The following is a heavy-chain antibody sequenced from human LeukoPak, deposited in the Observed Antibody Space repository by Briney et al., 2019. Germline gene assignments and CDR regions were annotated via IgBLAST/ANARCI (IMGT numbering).Heavy chain of an antibody. Sequence: ASVKVSCKASGGTFSSYAISWVRQAPGQGLEWMGGIIPIFDTANYAQKFQGRVTITADESTSTAYMELSSLRSEDTAVYYCARVGIAAAGPFDYWGQGTLVTVSS. J-gene: IGHJ4*02. D-gene: IGHD6-13*01. CDR1: GGTFSSYA. CDR2: IIPIFDTA. CDR3: ARVGIAAAGPFDY. V-gene: IGHV1-69*13.